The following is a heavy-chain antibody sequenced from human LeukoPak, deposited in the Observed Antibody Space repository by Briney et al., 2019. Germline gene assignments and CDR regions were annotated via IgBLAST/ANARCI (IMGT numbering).Heavy chain of an antibody. CDR3: GINRLGKALDM. J-gene: IGHJ3*02. CDR2: IGPKRGDT. Sequence: ASVKVSCKASGYTFTDYFIHWVRQAPGQGLEWMGWIGPKRGDTSYLQRFQGRVTVTRDTSISTAYMGLSRLRSDDTAVYYCGINRLGKALDMWGQGTMVTVSS. V-gene: IGHV1-2*02. CDR1: GYTFTDYF. D-gene: IGHD7-27*01.